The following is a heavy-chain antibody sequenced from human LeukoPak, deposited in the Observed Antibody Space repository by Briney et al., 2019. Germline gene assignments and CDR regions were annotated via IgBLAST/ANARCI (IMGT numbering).Heavy chain of an antibody. D-gene: IGHD2-15*01. CDR1: GFTFSGYW. Sequence: PGGSLRLSCAASGFTFSGYWMDWVRQTPGKGLEWVANIKPDGSEIYYVDSVKGRFTISRDNSKNTLYLQMNSLRAEDTAVYYCAKDHEDIVVVVAAYIDYWGQGTLVTVSS. V-gene: IGHV3-7*01. CDR3: AKDHEDIVVVVAAYIDY. CDR2: IKPDGSEI. J-gene: IGHJ4*02.